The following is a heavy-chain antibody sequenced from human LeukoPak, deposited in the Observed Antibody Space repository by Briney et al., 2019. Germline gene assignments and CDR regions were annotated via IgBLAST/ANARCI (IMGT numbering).Heavy chain of an antibody. CDR2: ISSSSSYI. Sequence: PGGSLRLSCAASGFTFSSYSMNWVRQAPGKGLEWVSSISSSSSYIYYADSVKGRFTICRDNAKNSLYLQMNSLRAEDTAVYYCARALYCGGDCYPFDYWGQGTLVTVSS. CDR1: GFTFSSYS. CDR3: ARALYCGGDCYPFDY. J-gene: IGHJ4*02. V-gene: IGHV3-21*01. D-gene: IGHD2-21*02.